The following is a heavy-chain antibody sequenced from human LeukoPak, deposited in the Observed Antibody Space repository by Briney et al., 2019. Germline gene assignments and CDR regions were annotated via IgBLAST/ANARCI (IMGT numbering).Heavy chain of an antibody. J-gene: IGHJ4*02. CDR1: GFTFSSYS. V-gene: IGHV3-21*01. CDR2: ISSSSSYI. D-gene: IGHD5-18*01. CDR3: ARDVDTAMVLQLDY. Sequence: PGGSLRLSCAASGFTFSSYSMNWVRQAPGKGLEWVSSISSSSSYIYYADSVKGRFTISRDNAKNSLYLQMNSLRVEDTAVYYCARDVDTAMVLQLDYWGQGTLVTVSS.